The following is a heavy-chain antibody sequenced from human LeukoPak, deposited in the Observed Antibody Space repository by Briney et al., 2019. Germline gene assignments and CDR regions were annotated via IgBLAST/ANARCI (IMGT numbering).Heavy chain of an antibody. D-gene: IGHD3-16*01. J-gene: IGHJ4*02. CDR3: AREVGERLPAGL. CDR1: GGTFSSYT. CDR2: IISILGIA. V-gene: IGHV1-69*04. Sequence: ASVKVSCKASGGTFSSYTISWVRQAPGQGLEWMGRIISILGIANYAQKFHGRVTITADKSSSTAYMVLSSLRSEDTAVYYCAREVGERLPAGLWGQGTLVTVSS.